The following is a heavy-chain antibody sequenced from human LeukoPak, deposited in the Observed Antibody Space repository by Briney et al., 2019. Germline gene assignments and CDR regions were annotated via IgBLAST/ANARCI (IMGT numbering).Heavy chain of an antibody. J-gene: IGHJ3*02. Sequence: SETLSLTCTVSGGSISSSSYYWGWIRQPPGKGLEWIGSIYYSGSTYYNASLKSRATISVDTSKNQFPLKLSSVTAADTAVYYCARHGVNVVVPAARGVPYDAFDISGQGTVVTVSS. D-gene: IGHD2-2*01. CDR3: ARHGVNVVVPAARGVPYDAFDI. V-gene: IGHV4-39*01. CDR2: IYYSGST. CDR1: GGSISSSSYY.